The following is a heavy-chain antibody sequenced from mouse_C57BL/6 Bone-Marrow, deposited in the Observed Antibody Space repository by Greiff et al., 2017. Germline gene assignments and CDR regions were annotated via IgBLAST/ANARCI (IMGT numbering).Heavy chain of an antibody. CDR1: GFNIKDDY. CDR3: TYYHGNFEGFAY. D-gene: IGHD2-1*01. CDR2: IDPENGDT. Sequence: EVHLVESGAELVRPGASVKLSCTASGFNIKDDYMHWVKQRPEQGLEWIGWIDPENGDTEYASKFQGKATITADTSSNTAYLQLSSLTSEDTAVYYCTYYHGNFEGFAYWGQGTLVTVSA. J-gene: IGHJ3*01. V-gene: IGHV14-4*01.